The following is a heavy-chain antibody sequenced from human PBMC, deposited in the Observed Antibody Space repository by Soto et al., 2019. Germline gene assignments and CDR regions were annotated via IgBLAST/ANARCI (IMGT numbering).Heavy chain of an antibody. CDR1: GGTFSSYA. V-gene: IGHV1-69*13. J-gene: IGHJ5*02. CDR2: IIPTFGTA. Sequence: SVKVSCKASGGTFSSYAISWVRQAPGQGLEWMGGIIPTFGTANYAQKFQGRVTITADESTSTAYMELSSLRSEDTAVYYCARDINCSGGSCYPNWFDPWGQGTLVTVSS. D-gene: IGHD2-15*01. CDR3: ARDINCSGGSCYPNWFDP.